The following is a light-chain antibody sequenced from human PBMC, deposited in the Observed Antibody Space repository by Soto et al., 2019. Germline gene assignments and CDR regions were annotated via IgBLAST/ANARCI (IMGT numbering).Light chain of an antibody. CDR2: EVS. J-gene: IGLJ1*01. Sequence: QSVLTQPASVSGSPGQSITISCTGTSSDVGAYNYVSWYQQHPGKAPKLMIYEVSNRPSGVSNRFSASKSDNTASLTISGLQAEDEADYYCNSYTTSYTLVFGTGTKLTVL. CDR1: SSDVGAYNY. V-gene: IGLV2-14*01. CDR3: NSYTTSYTLV.